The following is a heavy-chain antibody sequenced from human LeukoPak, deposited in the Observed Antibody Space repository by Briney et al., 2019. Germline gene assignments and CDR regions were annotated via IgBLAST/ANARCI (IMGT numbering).Heavy chain of an antibody. V-gene: IGHV3-64D*06. CDR3: VKDTRDTRDDY. CDR1: GFIFTDYT. Sequence: GGSLRLSCSASGFIFTDYTIHWFRQAPGKGLEYVSAITNYGDGTYYADSVKGRFTISRDNSKNTVWLQMSSLRPEDTAVYYCVKDTRDTRDDYWGQGTLVTVSS. D-gene: IGHD5-24*01. CDR2: ITNYGDGT. J-gene: IGHJ4*02.